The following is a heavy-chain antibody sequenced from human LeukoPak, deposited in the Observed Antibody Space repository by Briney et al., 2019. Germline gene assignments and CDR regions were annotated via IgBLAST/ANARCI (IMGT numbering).Heavy chain of an antibody. J-gene: IGHJ4*02. V-gene: IGHV3-33*01. D-gene: IGHD5-24*01. CDR1: GFTFSSYG. CDR3: ARHPPPDGYNYPVDY. Sequence: GGSLRLXCAASGFTFSSYGMHWVRQAPGKGLEWVAVIWYDGSNKYYADSVKGRFTISRDNSKNTLYLQMNSLRAEDTAVYYCARHPPPDGYNYPVDYWGQGTLVTVSS. CDR2: IWYDGSNK.